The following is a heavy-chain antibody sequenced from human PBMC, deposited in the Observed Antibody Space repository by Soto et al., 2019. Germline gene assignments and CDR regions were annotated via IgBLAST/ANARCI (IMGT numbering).Heavy chain of an antibody. CDR2: ISHGGSP. V-gene: IGHV4-30-2*01. J-gene: IGHJ6*02. CDR3: ARGHYYYAMDV. Sequence: SETLSLTYTVSGGSVSSGVFSWNWIRQPPGQGLEWIGYISHGGSPHYTPSLRSRVSISVDRSTNVISLNLTSMTPADTAVYFCARGHYYYAMDVWGQGTTVTVSS. CDR1: GGSVSSGVFS.